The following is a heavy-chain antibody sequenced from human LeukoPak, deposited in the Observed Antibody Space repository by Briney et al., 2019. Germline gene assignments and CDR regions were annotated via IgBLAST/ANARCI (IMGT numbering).Heavy chain of an antibody. V-gene: IGHV1-46*01. Sequence: ASVKVSCKASGYTFTSYYMHWVRQAPGQGLEWMGIINPSGGSTSYAQKFQGRVTMTRDMSTSTVYMELSSLRSEDTAVYYCARGYSSSWFLGSLKYYFDYWGQGTLVTVSS. D-gene: IGHD6-13*01. CDR3: ARGYSSSWFLGSLKYYFDY. CDR1: GYTFTSYY. CDR2: INPSGGST. J-gene: IGHJ4*02.